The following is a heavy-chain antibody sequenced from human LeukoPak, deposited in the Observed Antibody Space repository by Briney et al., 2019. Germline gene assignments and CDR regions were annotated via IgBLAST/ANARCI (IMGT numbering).Heavy chain of an antibody. CDR1: GFTFSDYY. CDR2: ITSSGSTI. V-gene: IGHV3-11*01. Sequence: GGSLRLSCAASGFTFSDYYMSWIRQAPGKGLEWVSYITSSGSTIYYADSVKGRFTTSRDNTNNSLYLQMNSLRAEDTAVYYCARDPVYCSGGTCYSVYFDYWGQGTLVTVSS. CDR3: ARDPVYCSGGTCYSVYFDY. D-gene: IGHD2-15*01. J-gene: IGHJ4*02.